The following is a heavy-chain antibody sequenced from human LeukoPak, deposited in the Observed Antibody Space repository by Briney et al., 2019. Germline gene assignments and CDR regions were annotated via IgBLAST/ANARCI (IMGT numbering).Heavy chain of an antibody. D-gene: IGHD1-7*01. Sequence: PGGSLRLSCAASGFTFSSYAMSWVRQAPGKGLELVSAISGSGGSTYYADSVKGRFTTSRDNSKNTLYLQMNSLRAEDTAVYYCAKRRGLELLYYYYMDVWGKGTTVTVSS. CDR2: ISGSGGST. V-gene: IGHV3-23*01. CDR1: GFTFSSYA. J-gene: IGHJ6*03. CDR3: AKRRGLELLYYYYMDV.